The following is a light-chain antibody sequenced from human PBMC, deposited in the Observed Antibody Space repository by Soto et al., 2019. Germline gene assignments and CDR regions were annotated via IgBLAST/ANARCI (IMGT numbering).Light chain of an antibody. CDR2: DVR. CDR3: CSYAGNFIYV. J-gene: IGLJ1*01. Sequence: QSALTQPRSVSGSPGHSVTVSCTGTSSDVGAYDYVSWYQQHPGKAPKLIIYDVRKRPSGVPDRFSGSKSGNTASLTISGLQADDEADYYCCSYAGNFIYVFATGTQLTVL. V-gene: IGLV2-11*01. CDR1: SSDVGAYDY.